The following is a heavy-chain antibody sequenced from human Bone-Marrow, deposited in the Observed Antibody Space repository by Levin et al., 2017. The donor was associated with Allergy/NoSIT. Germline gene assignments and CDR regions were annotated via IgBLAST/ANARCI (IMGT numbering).Heavy chain of an antibody. Sequence: GGSLRLSCAASGFTFSSYAMSWVRQAPGQGLEWVSSISGSGGGTYYADSVKGRFTISRDNSKNTLYLQMNSLGAEDSAVYYCAKLGDSDFWSAYSDYWGQGTLVTVSS. CDR1: GFTFSSYA. CDR2: ISGSGGGT. V-gene: IGHV3-23*01. CDR3: AKLGDSDFWSAYSDY. D-gene: IGHD3-3*01. J-gene: IGHJ4*02.